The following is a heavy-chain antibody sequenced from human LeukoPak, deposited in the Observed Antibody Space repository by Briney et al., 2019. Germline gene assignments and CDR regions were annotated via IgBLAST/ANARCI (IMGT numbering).Heavy chain of an antibody. J-gene: IGHJ4*02. D-gene: IGHD3-3*01. V-gene: IGHV3-9*01. CDR2: ISWNSGSI. CDR3: VKDRIPDGYYSVDF. CDR1: GFTFDDYA. Sequence: SLRLSCAASGFTFDDYAMHWVRQAPGKGLEWVSGISWNSGSIGYADSVKGRFTISRDNAKNTLYLQMNSLRAEDTAIYYCVKDRIPDGYYSVDFWGQGTLVTVSS.